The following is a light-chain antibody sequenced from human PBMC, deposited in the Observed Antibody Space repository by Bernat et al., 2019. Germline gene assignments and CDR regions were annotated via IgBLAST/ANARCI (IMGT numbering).Light chain of an antibody. CDR1: QVIGTY. CDR3: QQLNSYPIT. V-gene: IGKV1-9*01. CDR2: GAS. J-gene: IGKJ5*01. Sequence: DILLTQSPPFLSASVGDRVTITCRASQVIGTYLAWYQQKPGKAPNLLIYGASTLQTGVPSRFSGSGSGTEFTLTISSLRPEDFATYHCQQLNSYPITFGQGTRLEIK.